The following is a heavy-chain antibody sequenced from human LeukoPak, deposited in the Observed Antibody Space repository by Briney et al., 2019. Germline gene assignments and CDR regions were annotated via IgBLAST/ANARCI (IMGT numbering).Heavy chain of an antibody. CDR2: ISAYNGNT. Sequence: ASVKVSCKASGYTFTIYGISWVRQAPGQGLEWMGWISAYNGNTNYAEKFRGRVTMTTVTYTSTAYMELGSLTSDDTAVYYCAREKGPSGEYGSFYYYYYGMDVWGQGTTVTVSS. V-gene: IGHV1-18*01. CDR3: AREKGPSGEYGSFYYYYYGMDV. J-gene: IGHJ6*02. D-gene: IGHD4-17*01. CDR1: GYTFTIYG.